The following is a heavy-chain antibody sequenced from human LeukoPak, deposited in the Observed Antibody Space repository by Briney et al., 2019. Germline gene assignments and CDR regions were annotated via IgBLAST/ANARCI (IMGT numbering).Heavy chain of an antibody. CDR2: FDPEDGET. D-gene: IGHD2-15*01. J-gene: IGHJ3*02. Sequence: ASVKVSCKVSGYTLTELSMHWVRQAPGKGLEWMGGFDPEDGETIYAQKFQGRVTMTEDTSTDTAYMELSSLRSDDTAVYYCARDPADLGAAAAFDIWGQGTMVTVSS. CDR1: GYTLTELS. CDR3: ARDPADLGAAAAFDI. V-gene: IGHV1-24*01.